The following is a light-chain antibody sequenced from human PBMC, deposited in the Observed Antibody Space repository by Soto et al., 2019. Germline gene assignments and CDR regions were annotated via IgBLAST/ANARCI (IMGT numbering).Light chain of an antibody. Sequence: DTQMTQSPSSLSASVGDRVTLTCRASQGISNYLAWYQQKPGKVPKLLIYAASTLQTGVPSRFSGSGSGTEFTLTIRSLQPDDSATYYCQQYNSFLTFGGGTKVDI. J-gene: IGKJ4*01. CDR1: QGISNY. CDR2: AAS. V-gene: IGKV1-16*01. CDR3: QQYNSFLT.